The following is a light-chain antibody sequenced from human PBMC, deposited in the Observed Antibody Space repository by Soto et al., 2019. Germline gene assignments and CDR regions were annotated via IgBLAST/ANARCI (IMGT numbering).Light chain of an antibody. V-gene: IGKV3-11*01. Sequence: EIVLTQSPATLSLSPGERATLSCRASQSVSSYLAWYQQKPGQAPRLLIYDASNRATGIPARFSGSGSGTDFPLTISSLEPEAFAVYYCQQRSNWPPTFGGGTKVEIK. J-gene: IGKJ4*01. CDR3: QQRSNWPPT. CDR2: DAS. CDR1: QSVSSY.